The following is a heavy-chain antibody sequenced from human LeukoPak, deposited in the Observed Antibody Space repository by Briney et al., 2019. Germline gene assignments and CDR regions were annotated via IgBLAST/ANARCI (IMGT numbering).Heavy chain of an antibody. V-gene: IGHV4-30-2*01. CDR3: ARQAPHRAYCGGDCLNWFDP. CDR1: GGSISSGGCY. D-gene: IGHD2-21*02. CDR2: IYHSGST. Sequence: SETLSLTCTVSGGSISSGGCYWSWIRQPPGKGLEWIGYIYHSGSTYYNPSLKSRVTISVDRSKNQFSLKLSSVTAADTAVYYCARQAPHRAYCGGDCLNWFDPWGQGTLVIVSS. J-gene: IGHJ5*02.